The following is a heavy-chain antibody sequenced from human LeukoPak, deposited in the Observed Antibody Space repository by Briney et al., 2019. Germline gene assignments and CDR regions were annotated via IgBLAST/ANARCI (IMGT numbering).Heavy chain of an antibody. V-gene: IGHV4-39*01. CDR1: GGSISSSSYY. D-gene: IGHD3-10*01. Sequence: SETQSLTCTVSGGSISSSSYYWGWIRQPPGKGLEWIGSIYYSGSTYYNPSLKSRVTISVDTSKNQFSLKLSSVTAADTAVYYCARRYYYGSGTDYWGQGTLVTVSS. CDR3: ARRYYYGSGTDY. J-gene: IGHJ4*02. CDR2: IYYSGST.